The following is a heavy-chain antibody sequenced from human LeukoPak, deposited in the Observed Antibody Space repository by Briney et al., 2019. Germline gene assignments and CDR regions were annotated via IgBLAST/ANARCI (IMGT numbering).Heavy chain of an antibody. CDR1: GFTFSRNA. CDR3: AKEDY. J-gene: IGHJ4*02. Sequence: PGGSLRPSCAASGFTFSRNAMGWVRQAPGKGLECVSVISGSGGSTYYADSVKGRFTISRDNSENTLYLQMNSLRAEDTAVHYCAKEDYWGQGTLVTVSS. V-gene: IGHV3-23*01. CDR2: ISGSGGST.